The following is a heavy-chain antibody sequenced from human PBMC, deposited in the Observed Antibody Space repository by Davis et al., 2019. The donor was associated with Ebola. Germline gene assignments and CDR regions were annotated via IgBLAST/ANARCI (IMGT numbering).Heavy chain of an antibody. J-gene: IGHJ6*02. D-gene: IGHD3-10*01. CDR2: ISWDGGST. CDR3: AKGDGSGSYYSLLGV. CDR1: GFTFDDYT. Sequence: GESLKISCAASGFTFDDYTMHWVRQAPGKGLEWVSLISWDGGSTYYADSVKGRFTISRDNAKNSLYLQMNSLRAEDTALYYCAKGDGSGSYYSLLGVWGQGTTVTVSS. V-gene: IGHV3-43*01.